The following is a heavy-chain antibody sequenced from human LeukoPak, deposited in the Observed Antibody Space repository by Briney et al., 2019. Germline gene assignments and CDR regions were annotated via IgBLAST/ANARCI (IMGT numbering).Heavy chain of an antibody. Sequence: ASVKVSCKASGYTFTSYAMNWVRQAPGQGLEWMGWINTNTGNPTYAQGFTGRFVFSLDTSVSTAYLQISSLKTEDTAVYYCASGTRFGNYGFYNWFGPWGQGTLVTVSS. CDR2: INTNTGNP. CDR3: ASGTRFGNYGFYNWFGP. CDR1: GYTFTSYA. D-gene: IGHD1/OR15-1a*01. V-gene: IGHV7-4-1*02. J-gene: IGHJ5*02.